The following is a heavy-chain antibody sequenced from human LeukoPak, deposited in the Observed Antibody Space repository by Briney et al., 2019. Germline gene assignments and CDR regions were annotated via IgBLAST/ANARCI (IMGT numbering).Heavy chain of an antibody. J-gene: IGHJ4*02. D-gene: IGHD3-9*01. CDR3: ARVDCDILTGYPYYFDY. Sequence: SETLSLTCTVSGGSISSSSYYWGWIRQPPGKGLEWIGSIYYSGSTYYNPSLKSRVTISVDTSKNQFSLKLSSVTAADTAVYYCARVDCDILTGYPYYFDYWGQGTLVTASS. CDR1: GGSISSSSYY. CDR2: IYYSGST. V-gene: IGHV4-39*07.